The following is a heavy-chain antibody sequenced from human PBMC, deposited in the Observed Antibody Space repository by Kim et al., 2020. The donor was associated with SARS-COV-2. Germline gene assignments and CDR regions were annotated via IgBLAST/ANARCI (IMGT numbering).Heavy chain of an antibody. D-gene: IGHD3-22*01. Sequence: GGSLRLSCAASGFTFSSFAMSWVRQAPGKGLEWVSSISSSGARTYYADSVKGRFTLSRDNSKNTLFLQMNSLRAEDTAVYYCANSAEYDGSSGRYHYYGMDVWGRGTTVTVSS. CDR3: ANSAEYDGSSGRYHYYGMDV. J-gene: IGHJ6*02. V-gene: IGHV3-23*01. CDR2: ISSSGART. CDR1: GFTFSSFA.